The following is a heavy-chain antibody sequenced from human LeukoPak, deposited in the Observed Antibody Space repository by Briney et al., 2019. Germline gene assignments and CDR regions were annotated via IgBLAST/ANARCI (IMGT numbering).Heavy chain of an antibody. V-gene: IGHV4-39*07. D-gene: IGHD5-12*01. CDR3: ARAALRAPLTYFDY. CDR1: GVSISSSSYY. Sequence: SETLSLTCTVSGVSISSSSYYWGWIRQPPGKGLEWIGSMYYSGSTYYNPSLKSRFTISVDTSKNQFSLKLSSVTAADTAVYYCARAALRAPLTYFDYWGQGTLVTVSS. J-gene: IGHJ4*02. CDR2: MYYSGST.